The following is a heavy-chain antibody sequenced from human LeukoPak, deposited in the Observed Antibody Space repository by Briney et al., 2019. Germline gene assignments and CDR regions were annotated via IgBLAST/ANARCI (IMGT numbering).Heavy chain of an antibody. D-gene: IGHD3-22*01. CDR3: ARDYYDSSGYYPSPLDY. J-gene: IGHJ4*02. Sequence: PGGSLRLSCAASGFTFSSYWMHWVRQAPGKGLVWVSRINSDGSSTSYADSVRGRFTISRDNAKNTLYLQMNSLRAEDTAVYYCARDYYDSSGYYPSPLDYWGQGTLVTVSS. CDR1: GFTFSSYW. V-gene: IGHV3-74*01. CDR2: INSDGSST.